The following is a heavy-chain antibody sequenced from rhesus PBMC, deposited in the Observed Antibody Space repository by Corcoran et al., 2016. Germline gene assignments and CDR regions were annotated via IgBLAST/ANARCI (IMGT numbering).Heavy chain of an antibody. CDR1: GASISSYW. CDR3: ATIRGGLDS. Sequence: QVQLQESGPGLVKPSETLSLTCAVSGASISSYWWSWIRQPPGKGLEWIGGINGNSGSTYYNPSLKSRVTISKDASKNQFSLKLSSVTAADTAVYYCATIRGGLDSWGQGVVVTVSS. CDR2: INGNSGST. V-gene: IGHV4-80*01. J-gene: IGHJ6*01.